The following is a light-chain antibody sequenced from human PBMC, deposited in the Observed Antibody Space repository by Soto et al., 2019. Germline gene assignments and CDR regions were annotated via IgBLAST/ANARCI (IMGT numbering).Light chain of an antibody. V-gene: IGKV1-27*01. CDR1: QGISTY. CDR2: AAS. Sequence: DIQMTQSPSSLSASVGDRVTITCRASQGISTYLVWYQQKPGTVPKLLMFAASTLQSGVPSRFSGSGSGTDFTLTISSLQPEDVATYYCQNYHGAPWTFGQGTKVEIK. CDR3: QNYHGAPWT. J-gene: IGKJ1*01.